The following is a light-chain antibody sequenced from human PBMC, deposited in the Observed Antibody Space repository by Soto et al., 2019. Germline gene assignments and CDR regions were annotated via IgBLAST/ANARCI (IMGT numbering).Light chain of an antibody. CDR2: SAC. J-gene: IGKJ4*01. CDR3: QQRYNTPPT. V-gene: IGKV1-39*01. CDR1: QSIRSY. Sequence: DIQMTQSPSSLSASVVDRVTITCRANQSIRSYVSWSPQRPRHAPKRLISSACPLQSGVASRLGGSGSRTAVTLTISCLLPEHFATYHCQQRYNTPPTFAEAPQV.